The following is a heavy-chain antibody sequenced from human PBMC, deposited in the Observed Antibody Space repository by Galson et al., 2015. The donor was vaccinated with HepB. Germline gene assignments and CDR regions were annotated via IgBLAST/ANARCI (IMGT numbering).Heavy chain of an antibody. V-gene: IGHV3-30*18. CDR2: ISYDGSNK. D-gene: IGHD4-17*01. Sequence: SLRLSCAASGFTFSSYGMHWVRQAPGKGLEWVAVISYDGSNKYYADSMKGRFTISRDNSKNTLYLQMNSLRAEDTAVYYCAKEKIGGYGDYNGGMDVWGQGTTVTVSS. J-gene: IGHJ6*02. CDR3: AKEKIGGYGDYNGGMDV. CDR1: GFTFSSYG.